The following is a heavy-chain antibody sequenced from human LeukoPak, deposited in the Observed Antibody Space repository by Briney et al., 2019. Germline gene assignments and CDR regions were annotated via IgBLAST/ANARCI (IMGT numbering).Heavy chain of an antibody. J-gene: IGHJ3*02. Sequence: GGSLSCSCAASGFTCSSYARHWVRQAPGKGLEYVSAISSNGGSTYYANSVKGRFTISRDNSKNTLYLQMGSLRAEDMAVYYCARRLRFLEWSPFDIWARGTMVTVSS. V-gene: IGHV3-64*01. CDR1: GFTCSSYA. D-gene: IGHD3-3*01. CDR2: ISSNGGST. CDR3: ARRLRFLEWSPFDI.